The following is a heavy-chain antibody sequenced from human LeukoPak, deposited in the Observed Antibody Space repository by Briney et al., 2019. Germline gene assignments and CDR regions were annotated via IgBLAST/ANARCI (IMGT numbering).Heavy chain of an antibody. CDR1: GFTFSDYW. Sequence: GGSLRLSCTASGFTFSDYWMTWVRQAPGKGAEWVANIKQYGSQRYYVDSVRGRFTISRDNAKNSLFLQMNGLRAEDTAVYYCARRGGSSSRRSPIDYWGQGTPVTVSS. CDR2: IKQYGSQR. J-gene: IGHJ4*02. D-gene: IGHD6-6*01. V-gene: IGHV3-7*01. CDR3: ARRGGSSSRRSPIDY.